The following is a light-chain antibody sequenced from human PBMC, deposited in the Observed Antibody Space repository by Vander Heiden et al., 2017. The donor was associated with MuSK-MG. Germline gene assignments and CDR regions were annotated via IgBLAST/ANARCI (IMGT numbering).Light chain of an antibody. CDR2: DVT. V-gene: IGLV2-14*03. Sequence: QSALTQPASVSGSPGQSITISCTGTSSDLGFYNYVSWFQQHPGKAPKLVIYDVTDRPSGVSDRFSGSKSGSTASLTISGLQTEGEADYYCSSYTSSSTLLFGTGTKVNVL. CDR3: SSYTSSSTLL. CDR1: SSDLGFYNY. J-gene: IGLJ1*01.